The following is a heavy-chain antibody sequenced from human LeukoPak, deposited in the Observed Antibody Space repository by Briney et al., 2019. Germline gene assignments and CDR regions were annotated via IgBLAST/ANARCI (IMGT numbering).Heavy chain of an antibody. CDR3: ARDRPHAY. CDR2: IYHSGST. Sequence: GSLRLSCAASGFILSSYEMNWVRQAPGKGLEWIGEIYHSGSTNYNPSLKSRVTISVDKSKNQFSLKLSSVTAADTAVYYCARDRPHAYWGQGTLVTVSS. CDR1: GFILSSYE. J-gene: IGHJ4*02. V-gene: IGHV4-4*02.